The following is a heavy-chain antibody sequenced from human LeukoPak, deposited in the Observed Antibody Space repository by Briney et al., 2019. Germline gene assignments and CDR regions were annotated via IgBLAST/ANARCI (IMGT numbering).Heavy chain of an antibody. CDR1: GFTFSSYW. CDR3: ARDTATGLDV. D-gene: IGHD2-21*02. Sequence: GGSLRLSCAASGFTFSSYWMHWVRQAPGKGLVWVSRINSDGSSTNQADSVKGRFTISRDNAKKALYLQMNSLRVGDTAVYFCARDTATGLDVWGQGTTVTVSS. CDR2: INSDGSST. V-gene: IGHV3-74*01. J-gene: IGHJ6*02.